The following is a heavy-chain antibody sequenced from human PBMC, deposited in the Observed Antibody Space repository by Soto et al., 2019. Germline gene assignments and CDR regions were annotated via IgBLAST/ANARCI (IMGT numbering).Heavy chain of an antibody. Sequence: QVQLVQSGAEVKKPGASVKVSCKASGYTFTSYGISWVRQAPGQGLEWMGWISAYNGNTNYAQKRQGRGTMTTDTSTSTAYMELRSLRSDDTAVYYCARDSLWFGEALDAFDIWGQGTMVTVSS. CDR1: GYTFTSYG. CDR3: ARDSLWFGEALDAFDI. D-gene: IGHD3-10*01. J-gene: IGHJ3*02. V-gene: IGHV1-18*01. CDR2: ISAYNGNT.